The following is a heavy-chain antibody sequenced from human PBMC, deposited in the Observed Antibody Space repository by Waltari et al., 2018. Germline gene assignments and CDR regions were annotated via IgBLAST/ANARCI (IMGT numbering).Heavy chain of an antibody. D-gene: IGHD1-1*01. CDR3: AREVGDWSDALGY. V-gene: IGHV3-53*01. CDR2: IYSGGST. J-gene: IGHJ4*02. CDR1: GFIVSSKY. Sequence: EVQLVESGGGLIQPGGSLRLSCAASGFIVSSKYMSWVRQAPGKGLEWISVIYSGGSTYYADSVKGRFTISRDNSKNTVFLQMNSLRAEDTAVCYCAREVGDWSDALGYWGQGTLVTVSS.